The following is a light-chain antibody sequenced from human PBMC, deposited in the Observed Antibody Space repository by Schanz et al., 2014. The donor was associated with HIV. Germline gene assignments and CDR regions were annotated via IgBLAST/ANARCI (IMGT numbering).Light chain of an antibody. Sequence: AIQLTQSPSSLSASEGESVTITCRASQGVRNEVGWYQQKPGKAPQLLVYGASSLMSGVPSRFSGSGSGTDFTLTISSLQPEDFATYYCLQHNSYPRTFGQGTKVEIK. J-gene: IGKJ1*01. CDR3: LQHNSYPRT. CDR2: GAS. V-gene: IGKV1-6*01. CDR1: QGVRNE.